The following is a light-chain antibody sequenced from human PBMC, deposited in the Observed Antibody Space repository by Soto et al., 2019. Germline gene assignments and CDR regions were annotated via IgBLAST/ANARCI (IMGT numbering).Light chain of an antibody. V-gene: IGKV1-9*01. CDR1: QDIAIY. CDR3: QHYNSYSEA. CDR2: AAA. Sequence: DVRLTQSPSSLSASVGDRVTITCRASQDIAIYLAWYQQKPGEAPKLLIYAAATLYGGVPSRFSGSGSGTEFTLTISSLQPDDFATYYCQHYNSYSEAIGQGTKVDIK. J-gene: IGKJ1*01.